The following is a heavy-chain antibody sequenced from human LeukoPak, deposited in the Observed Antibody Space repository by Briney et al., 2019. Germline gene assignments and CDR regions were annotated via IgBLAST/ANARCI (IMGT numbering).Heavy chain of an antibody. CDR1: GGSVSSGSYY. Sequence: SETLSLTCTVSGGSVSSGSYYWSWIRQPPGKGLEWIGYIYYSGSTNYNPSLKSRVTTSVDTSKNQFSLKLSSVTAADTAVYYCARDGYYYDSSGSWFDPWGQGTLVTVSS. V-gene: IGHV4-61*01. J-gene: IGHJ5*02. CDR3: ARDGYYYDSSGSWFDP. CDR2: IYYSGST. D-gene: IGHD3-22*01.